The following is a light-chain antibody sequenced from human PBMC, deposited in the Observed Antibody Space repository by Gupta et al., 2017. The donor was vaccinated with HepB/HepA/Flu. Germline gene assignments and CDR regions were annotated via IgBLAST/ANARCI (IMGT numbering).Light chain of an antibody. CDR1: SSDVGGYNY. J-gene: IGLJ2*01. CDR2: DVT. V-gene: IGLV2-14*03. Sequence: QSALTQPASVSGSPGQSITISCPGTSSDVGGYNYVSWYQQHPGKAPRLIIYDVTSRPSGVSIRFSGSKSGNTASLTISGLQAEDEADYYCSSYTSSSSNVIFGGGTKLTVL. CDR3: SSYTSSSSNVI.